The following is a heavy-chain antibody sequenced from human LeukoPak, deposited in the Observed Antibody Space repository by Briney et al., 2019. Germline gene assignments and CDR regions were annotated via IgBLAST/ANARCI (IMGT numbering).Heavy chain of an antibody. CDR1: GFTFSSYA. CDR3: AKDSTRGDYYYYYGMDV. Sequence: PGESLRLSCAASGFTFSSYAMSWVRQAPGKGLEWVSAISGSGGSTYYADSVKGRFTISRDNSKNTLYLQMNSLRAEDTAVYYCAKDSTRGDYYYYYGMDVWGQGTTVTVSS. CDR2: ISGSGGST. V-gene: IGHV3-23*01. J-gene: IGHJ6*02. D-gene: IGHD2-2*01.